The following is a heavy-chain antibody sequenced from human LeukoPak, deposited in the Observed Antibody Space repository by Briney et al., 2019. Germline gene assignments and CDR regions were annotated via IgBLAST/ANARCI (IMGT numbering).Heavy chain of an antibody. D-gene: IGHD6-6*01. Sequence: GESLKISCKGSGYYLTNYWMAWVRQMPGKGLEYMGFIYPGENNIRYSPPFQGQVTISADKSINTAYLQWNSLKASDTAMYYCARHITTSSTSSHFDSWGQGTLVTVSS. CDR2: IYPGENNI. CDR3: ARHITTSSTSSHFDS. J-gene: IGHJ4*02. V-gene: IGHV5-51*01. CDR1: GYYLTNYW.